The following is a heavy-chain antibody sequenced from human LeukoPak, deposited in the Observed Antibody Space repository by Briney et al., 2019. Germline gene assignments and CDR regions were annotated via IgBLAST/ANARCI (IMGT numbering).Heavy chain of an antibody. CDR1: GVTVSSNY. CDR3: ARGRTAATSYYLDY. J-gene: IGHJ4*02. CDR2: IYSGGST. V-gene: IGHV3-53*01. Sequence: GGSLRLSCAASGVTVSSNYMIWVRQAPGEGLEGILVIYSGGSTYYADSQKGRFTISRDNSKNTLYLQMNSLRAEDTAVYYCARGRTAATSYYLDYWGQGTLVTVSS. D-gene: IGHD6-13*01.